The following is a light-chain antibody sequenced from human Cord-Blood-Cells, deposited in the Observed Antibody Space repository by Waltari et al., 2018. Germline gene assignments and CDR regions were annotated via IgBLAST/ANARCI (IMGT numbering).Light chain of an antibody. CDR1: SSDVGGYNY. Sequence: QSALTQPRSVSGSPGQSVTISCTGTSSDVGGYNYVSWYQQHPGKATKLMIYDVSKRPSGSPDRFSGSKSGNTASLTISGLQAEDEADYYCCSYAGSYNYVFGTGTKVTVL. V-gene: IGLV2-11*01. CDR3: CSYAGSYNYV. J-gene: IGLJ1*01. CDR2: DVS.